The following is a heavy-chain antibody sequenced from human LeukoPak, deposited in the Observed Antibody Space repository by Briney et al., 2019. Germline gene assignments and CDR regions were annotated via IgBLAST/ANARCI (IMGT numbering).Heavy chain of an antibody. V-gene: IGHV4-38-2*01. J-gene: IGHJ4*02. Sequence: PSETLSLTCAVSGYSISSGYSWGWIRQPPGKGLEWFGIIYHSGSTYYNPSLKSRVTISVDTSKNQFSLKLSSVTAADTAVYFCARHVYSNYYFDYWGQGTRVTVSP. CDR3: ARHVYSNYYFDY. D-gene: IGHD4-11*01. CDR1: GYSISSGYS. CDR2: IYHSGST.